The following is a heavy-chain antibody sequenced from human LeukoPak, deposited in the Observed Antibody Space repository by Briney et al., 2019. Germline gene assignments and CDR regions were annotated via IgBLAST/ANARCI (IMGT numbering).Heavy chain of an antibody. CDR3: AREVLGAHYFDY. V-gene: IGHV3-33*08. CDR2: IWYDGSNK. Sequence: GGSLRLSCAASGFTFSSYGMHWVRQAPGKGLEWVAVIWYDGSNKYYADSVKGRFTISRDNSKNTLYLQMNSLRAEDTAVYYCAREVLGAHYFDYWGQGTLVTVSS. D-gene: IGHD1-26*01. CDR1: GFTFSSYG. J-gene: IGHJ4*02.